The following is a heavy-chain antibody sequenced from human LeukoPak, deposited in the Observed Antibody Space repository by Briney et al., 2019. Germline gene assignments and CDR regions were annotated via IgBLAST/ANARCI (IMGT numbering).Heavy chain of an antibody. D-gene: IGHD6-13*01. CDR1: GGSISSYY. Sequence: SETLSLTCTGSGGSISSYYWSWIRQPPGKGLEWIGYIYYSGSTNYNPSLKSRVTISVDTSKNQFSLKLSSVTAADTAVYYCARAGQGSSWLNWFDPWGQGTLVTVSS. V-gene: IGHV4-59*01. CDR3: ARAGQGSSWLNWFDP. J-gene: IGHJ5*02. CDR2: IYYSGST.